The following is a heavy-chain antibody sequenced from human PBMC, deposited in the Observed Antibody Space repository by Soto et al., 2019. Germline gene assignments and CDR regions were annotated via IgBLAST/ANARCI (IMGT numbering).Heavy chain of an antibody. CDR3: AKDAQLELLLRYFDY. D-gene: IGHD1-26*01. CDR2: IGGSGDST. V-gene: IGHV3-23*01. Sequence: EVQLLESGGDLVQPGGSLRLSCAASGFTFRNYALSWVRQAPGKGLEWVSGIGGSGDSTYYADTVKGRFTISRDNSKNTLYLQMNSLRAEDTAVYYCAKDAQLELLLRYFDYWGQGTLVTVSS. CDR1: GFTFRNYA. J-gene: IGHJ4*02.